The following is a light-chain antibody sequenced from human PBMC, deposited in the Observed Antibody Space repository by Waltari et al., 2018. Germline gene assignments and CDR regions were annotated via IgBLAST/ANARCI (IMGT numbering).Light chain of an antibody. Sequence: EIVLTQSPVTLSLSPGQRATLSCRASQSVDNFLGWYHQKPGQSPRLLSYDATQRAPGIPARFSGGGSATDFTLTISSLEPEDVGLYYCHQGSTWPRTFGQGTKLEI. J-gene: IGKJ2*01. CDR2: DAT. CDR3: HQGSTWPRT. V-gene: IGKV3-11*01. CDR1: QSVDNF.